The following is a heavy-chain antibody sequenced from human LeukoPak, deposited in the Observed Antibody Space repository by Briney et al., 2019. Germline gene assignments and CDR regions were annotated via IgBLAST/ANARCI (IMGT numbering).Heavy chain of an antibody. CDR2: IYYSGST. Sequence: RPSETLSLTCTVSGGSISSSSYYWSWIRQPPGKGLEWIGSIYYSGSTYYNPSLKSRVTISVDTSKNQFSLKLSSVTAADTAVYYCARHRAFVTGPTWFDPWGQGTLVTVSS. CDR3: ARHRAFVTGPTWFDP. CDR1: GGSISSSSYY. J-gene: IGHJ5*02. D-gene: IGHD1-20*01. V-gene: IGHV4-39*01.